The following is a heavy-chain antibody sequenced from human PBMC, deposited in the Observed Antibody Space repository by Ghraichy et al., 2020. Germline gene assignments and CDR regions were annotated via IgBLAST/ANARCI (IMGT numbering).Heavy chain of an antibody. V-gene: IGHV3-48*04. CDR1: GFTLSRYS. CDR2: ISSRSSTI. CDR3: AGDRCPPGYGSSCRGDNWFDP. J-gene: IGHJ5*02. Sequence: GGSLRLSCAASGFTLSRYSMTRVRLAPGKGLEWVSYISSRSSTIYYADSVKGRFTISSDNAKNSLYLQMNSLRAEDTAVYYCAGDRCPPGYGSSCRGDNWFDPWGQGTLVTVSS. D-gene: IGHD6-13*01.